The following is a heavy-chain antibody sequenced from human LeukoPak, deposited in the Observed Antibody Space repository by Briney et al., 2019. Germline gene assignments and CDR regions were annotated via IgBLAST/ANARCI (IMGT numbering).Heavy chain of an antibody. CDR2: ISYDGSNK. J-gene: IGHJ4*02. CDR3: GKTTTGYSSGQKPAWPVDY. Sequence: PGGSLRLSCAASGFTFSSYGMHWVRQAPGKGLEWVAVISYDGSNKYYADSVKGRFTISRDNSKNTLYLQINSLRAEDTAVYYCGKTTTGYSSGQKPAWPVDYWGQGTLVTVSS. V-gene: IGHV3-30*18. D-gene: IGHD6-19*01. CDR1: GFTFSSYG.